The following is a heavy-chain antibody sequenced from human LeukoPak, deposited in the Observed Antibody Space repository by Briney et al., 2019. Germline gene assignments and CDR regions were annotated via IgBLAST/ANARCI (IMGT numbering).Heavy chain of an antibody. D-gene: IGHD4-11*01. V-gene: IGHV4-31*03. CDR2: IYYSGST. CDR1: GGSISSGGYY. Sequence: SETLSLTCTVSGGSISSGGYYWSWIRQHPGKGLEWIGYIYYSGSTYYNPSLKSRVTISVDTSKNQFSLKLSSVTAADTAVYYCARGFLQGWFDPWGQGTLVTVSS. J-gene: IGHJ5*02. CDR3: ARGFLQGWFDP.